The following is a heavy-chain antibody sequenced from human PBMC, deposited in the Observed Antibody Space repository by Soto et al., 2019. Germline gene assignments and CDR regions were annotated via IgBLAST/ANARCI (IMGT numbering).Heavy chain of an antibody. J-gene: IGHJ5*02. D-gene: IGHD6-13*01. CDR2: ISGSGGST. Sequence: GGSLRHSCAASGFTFSSYAMSWVRQAPGKGLEWVSAISGSGGSTYYADSVKGRFTISRDNSKNTLYLQMNSLRAEDTAVYYCAKDPGYSSSWYGWFDPWGQGTLVTVSS. CDR1: GFTFSSYA. CDR3: AKDPGYSSSWYGWFDP. V-gene: IGHV3-23*01.